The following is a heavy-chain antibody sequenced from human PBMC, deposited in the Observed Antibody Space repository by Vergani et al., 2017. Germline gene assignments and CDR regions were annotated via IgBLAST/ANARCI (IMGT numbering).Heavy chain of an antibody. CDR2: IRNKAYGGTT. Sequence: EVQLVESGGGLVPPGRSLRLSCAASGFSFGDYAMTWVRQAPGKGLEWVAFIRNKAYGGTTEYAASVKGRFTISRDDSKRLAYLQLSGLKTEDTAVYFCXRGRGYSFGYSDYWGQGREVTVSS. J-gene: IGHJ4*02. D-gene: IGHD5-18*01. CDR1: GFSFGDYA. CDR3: XRGRGYSFGYSDY. V-gene: IGHV3-49*04.